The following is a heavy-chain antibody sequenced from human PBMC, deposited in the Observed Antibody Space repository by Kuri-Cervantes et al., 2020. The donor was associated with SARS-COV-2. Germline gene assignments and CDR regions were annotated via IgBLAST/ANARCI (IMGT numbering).Heavy chain of an antibody. J-gene: IGHJ6*02. CDR1: GGSISSSSYY. Sequence: GSLRLSCTVSGGSISSSSYYWGWIRQPPGKGLEWIGSIYYSGSTYYNPSLKSRVTISVDTSKNQFSLKLSSVTAADTAVYYCARIMDIVVVPAAGYGMDVWGQGTTVTVSS. CDR3: ARIMDIVVVPAAGYGMDV. V-gene: IGHV4-39*01. D-gene: IGHD2-2*03. CDR2: IYYSGST.